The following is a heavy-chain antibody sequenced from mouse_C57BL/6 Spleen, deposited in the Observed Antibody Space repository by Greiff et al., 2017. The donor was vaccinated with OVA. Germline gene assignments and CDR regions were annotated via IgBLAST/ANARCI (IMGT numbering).Heavy chain of an antibody. D-gene: IGHD1-1*01. V-gene: IGHV1-42*01. CDR1: GYSFTGYY. CDR2: INPSTGGT. CDR3: ARDYGSSYGWYFDV. J-gene: IGHJ1*03. Sequence: VQLQQSGPELVKPGASVKISCKASGYSFTGYYMNWVKQSPEKSLEWIGEINPSTGGTTYNQQFKSHATLTVDKSSSTAYMQLKSLTSEDSAVYYCARDYGSSYGWYFDVWGTGTTVTVSS.